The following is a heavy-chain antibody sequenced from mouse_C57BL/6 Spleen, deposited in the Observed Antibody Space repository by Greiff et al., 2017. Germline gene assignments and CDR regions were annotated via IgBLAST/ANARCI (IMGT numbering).Heavy chain of an antibody. CDR3: ARAGSSSEFAY. Sequence: QVQLQQPGAELVMPGASVKLSCKASGYTFTSYWMHWVKQRPGQGLEWIGEIDPSDSYTNYNQKFKGKSTLTVDKSSSTVYMRRSSLTSEDSAVYYCARAGSSSEFAYWGQGTLVTVSA. V-gene: IGHV1-69*01. J-gene: IGHJ3*01. CDR1: GYTFTSYW. D-gene: IGHD1-1*01. CDR2: IDPSDSYT.